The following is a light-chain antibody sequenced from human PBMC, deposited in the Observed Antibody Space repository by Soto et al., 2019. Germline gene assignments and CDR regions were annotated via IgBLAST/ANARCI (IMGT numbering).Light chain of an antibody. J-gene: IGLJ2*01. CDR2: EVT. Sequence: QSALTQPPSASGSPGQSVTISCTGTSSDVGDYNYVSWYQQHPGRAPKLMIYEVTKRPSGVPDRFSGSKSGNTASLTVSGLQAEDEADYYCCSYAGSSTSVFGGGTKLTVL. V-gene: IGLV2-8*01. CDR3: CSYAGSSTSV. CDR1: SSDVGDYNY.